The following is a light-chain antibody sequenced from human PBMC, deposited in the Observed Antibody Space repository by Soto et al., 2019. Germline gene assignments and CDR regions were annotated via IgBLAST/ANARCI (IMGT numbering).Light chain of an antibody. J-gene: IGKJ1*01. Sequence: DIQMTQSPSSLSASVGDRVTITCRASQGISTYLNWYQQKPGKAPKLLIYAASSLQGGVPSRFSGSGSETDFTLTIRSMQPEDFANYYCQQSYNTTWTFGQGTKVDIK. V-gene: IGKV1-39*01. CDR3: QQSYNTTWT. CDR1: QGISTY. CDR2: AAS.